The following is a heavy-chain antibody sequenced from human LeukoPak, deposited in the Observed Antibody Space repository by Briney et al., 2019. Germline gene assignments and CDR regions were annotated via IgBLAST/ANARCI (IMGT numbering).Heavy chain of an antibody. CDR3: AKGGPAASSWFDP. J-gene: IGHJ5*02. Sequence: GGSLRLSCAVSGITLSNYGMSWVRQAPGKGLEWVAGISGSGGRTNYADSVKGRFTISRDNSKNTLYLQMNSLRAEDTAVYYCAKGGPAASSWFDPWGQGTLVTVSS. CDR1: GITLSNYG. V-gene: IGHV3-23*01. CDR2: ISGSGGRT. D-gene: IGHD2-2*01.